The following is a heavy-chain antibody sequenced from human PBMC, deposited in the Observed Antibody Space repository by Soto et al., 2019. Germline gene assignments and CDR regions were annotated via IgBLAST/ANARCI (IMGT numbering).Heavy chain of an antibody. CDR2: INPSGGST. Sequence: ASVKVSCKESGYTFTSYYMHWVRQAPGQGLEWMGIINPSGGSTSYAQKFQGRVTMTRDTSTSTVYMELSSLRSEDTAVYYWARGAPSLELRHYWGQGTLVTVSS. J-gene: IGHJ4*02. CDR1: GYTFTSYY. CDR3: ARGAPSLELRHY. D-gene: IGHD1-7*01. V-gene: IGHV1-46*01.